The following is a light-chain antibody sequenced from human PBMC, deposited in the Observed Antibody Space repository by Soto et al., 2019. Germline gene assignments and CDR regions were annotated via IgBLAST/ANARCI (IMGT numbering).Light chain of an antibody. CDR2: DAS. Sequence: EVVLTQSPGTLSLSPGERATLSCRASQSVSSSYLAWYQQKPGQAPRLLIHDASTRATGIPDRFSGSGSGTEFTLTISRLEPEDFAVYYCQQFGSSLHTFGQGTKLEIK. V-gene: IGKV3-20*01. CDR1: QSVSSSY. J-gene: IGKJ2*01. CDR3: QQFGSSLHT.